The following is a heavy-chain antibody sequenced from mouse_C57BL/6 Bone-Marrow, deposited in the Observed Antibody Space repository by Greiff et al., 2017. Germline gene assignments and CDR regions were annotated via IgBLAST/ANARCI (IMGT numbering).Heavy chain of an antibody. CDR3: ARSTMVTTSLWLYFDV. V-gene: IGHV1-64*01. J-gene: IGHJ1*03. CDR1: GYTFTSYW. CDR2: IHPNSGST. Sequence: QVQLQQPGAELVKPGASVKLSCKASGYTFTSYWMHWVKQRPGQGLEWIGMIHPNSGSTNYNEKFKSKATLTVDKSSSTAYMQLSSLTAEDSAVYYCARSTMVTTSLWLYFDVWGTGTTVTVSS. D-gene: IGHD2-2*01.